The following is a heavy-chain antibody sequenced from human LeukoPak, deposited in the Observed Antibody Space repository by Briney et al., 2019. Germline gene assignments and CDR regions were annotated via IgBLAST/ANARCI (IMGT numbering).Heavy chain of an antibody. CDR1: GYTFSNYD. V-gene: IGHV1-8*03. D-gene: IGHD3-10*01. Sequence: ASVKVSCKASGYTFSNYDINWVRQTTGQGLKWMGWMHPNSGNTGLALKFQGRLTITRNISISTAYMELSSLTSEDTAVYYCAREGGYYGSGSFFDYWGQGTLVTVSS. CDR3: AREGGYYGSGSFFDY. CDR2: MHPNSGNT. J-gene: IGHJ4*02.